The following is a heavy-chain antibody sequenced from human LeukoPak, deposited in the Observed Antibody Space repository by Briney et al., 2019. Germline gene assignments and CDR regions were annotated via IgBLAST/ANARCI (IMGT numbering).Heavy chain of an antibody. CDR1: GGSISSGGYY. CDR3: ARAGGFFSPFGY. Sequence: SETLSLTRTVSGGSISSGGYYWSWIRQHPGKGLEWIGYIYYSGSTYYNPSLKSRVTISVDTSKNQFSLKLSSVTAADTAMYYCARAGGFFSPFGYWGQGTLVTVSS. V-gene: IGHV4-31*03. CDR2: IYYSGST. J-gene: IGHJ4*02. D-gene: IGHD3-3*01.